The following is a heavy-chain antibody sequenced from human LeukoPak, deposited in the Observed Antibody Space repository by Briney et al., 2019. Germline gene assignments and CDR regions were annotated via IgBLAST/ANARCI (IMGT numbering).Heavy chain of an antibody. CDR3: TSALGGFTMVRVRFYYYGMDV. V-gene: IGHV3-15*01. J-gene: IGHJ6*04. CDR2: IKSKTDGGTT. Sequence: GGSLRLSCAASGFTFSNSWMSWVRQAPGKGLECVGRIKSKTDGGTTDYAAPVKGRFTISRDDSKNTLYLQMNSLKTEDTAVYYGTSALGGFTMVRVRFYYYGMDVWGKGTTVTVSS. CDR1: GFTFSNSW. D-gene: IGHD3-10*01.